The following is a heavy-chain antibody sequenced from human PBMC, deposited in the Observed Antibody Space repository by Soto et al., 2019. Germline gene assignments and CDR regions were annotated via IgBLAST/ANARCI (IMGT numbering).Heavy chain of an antibody. CDR2: IVVGSGNT. CDR1: GFTFTSSA. Sequence: SVKVSCKASGFTFTSSAVQWVRQARGQRLEWIGWIVVGSGNTNYAQKFQERVTITRDMSTSTAYMELSSLRSEDTAVYYCAATGWLSRIKTRYYFDYWGQGTLVTVSS. J-gene: IGHJ4*02. V-gene: IGHV1-58*01. CDR3: AATGWLSRIKTRYYFDY. D-gene: IGHD3-22*01.